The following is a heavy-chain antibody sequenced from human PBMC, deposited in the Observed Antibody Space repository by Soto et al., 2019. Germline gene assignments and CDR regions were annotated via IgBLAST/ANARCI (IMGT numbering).Heavy chain of an antibody. Sequence: EVRLVESGGGLVQPGGSLRLSCAASGFTVSSNYMTWVRQAPGKGLEWVSLLYNGGATHYAASVKGRFTISSHSSQNTLFLQXNSLXXXXXXXXXXXXGRXGSEIHWGQGTKVTV. CDR3: XXGRXGSEIH. J-gene: IGHJ4*02. V-gene: IGHV3-53*04. CDR1: GFTVSSNY. CDR2: LYNGGAT.